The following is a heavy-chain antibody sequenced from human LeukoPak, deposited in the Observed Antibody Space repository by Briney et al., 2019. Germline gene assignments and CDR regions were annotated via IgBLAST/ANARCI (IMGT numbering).Heavy chain of an antibody. Sequence: GGSLRLSCAASGFTFSSYGMHWVRQAPGKGLEWVAFIRYDGSNKYYADSVKGRFTISRDNSKNTLYLQMNSLRAEDTAVYYCAKEYYGSGSYPYYYYMDVWGKGTTVTVSS. CDR2: IRYDGSNK. CDR3: AKEYYGSGSYPYYYYMDV. D-gene: IGHD3-10*01. J-gene: IGHJ6*03. CDR1: GFTFSSYG. V-gene: IGHV3-30*02.